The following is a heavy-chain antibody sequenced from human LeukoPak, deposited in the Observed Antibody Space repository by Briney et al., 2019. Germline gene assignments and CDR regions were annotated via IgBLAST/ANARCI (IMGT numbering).Heavy chain of an antibody. CDR3: ARHGGGGGSPFDY. V-gene: IGHV4-34*01. CDR1: GGSFSGYY. CDR2: INHSGST. J-gene: IGHJ4*02. D-gene: IGHD3-16*01. Sequence: SETLSLTCAVYGGSFSGYYWSWIRQPPGKGLEWIGEINHSGSTNYNPSLKSRVTISVDTSKNQFSLKLSSVTAADTAVYYCARHGGGGGSPFDYWGQGTLVTVSS.